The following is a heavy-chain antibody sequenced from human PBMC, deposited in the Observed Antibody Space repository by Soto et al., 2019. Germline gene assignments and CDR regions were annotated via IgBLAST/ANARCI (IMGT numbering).Heavy chain of an antibody. J-gene: IGHJ4*02. CDR2: IYWDDDK. V-gene: IGHV2-5*02. CDR1: GFSLSTSGVG. D-gene: IGHD3-16*01. CDR3: AHRALRGAYFDY. Sequence: QITLKESGPTLVKPTQTLTLTCTFSGFSLSTSGVGVGWIRQPPGKALEWLALIYWDDDKRYSPSLKSRLTITKDNSKNQVVLTMTNMDPMDTAAYYCAHRALRGAYFDYWGQGTLVTVSS.